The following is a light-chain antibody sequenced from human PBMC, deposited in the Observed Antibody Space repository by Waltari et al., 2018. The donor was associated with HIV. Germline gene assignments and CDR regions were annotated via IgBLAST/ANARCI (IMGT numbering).Light chain of an antibody. CDR2: DVI. J-gene: IGLJ2*01. CDR1: SSDIGYFNY. CDR3: AAYAGNNIVI. Sequence: QSALTQPPSASGSPGQSVTVSCTGTSSDIGYFNYVSWYQQHPGKAPKLLIYDVIKRPSGVPDRFSASKSGATASLTVSGLLAEDEADYYCAAYAGNNIVIFGGGTKVTV. V-gene: IGLV2-8*01.